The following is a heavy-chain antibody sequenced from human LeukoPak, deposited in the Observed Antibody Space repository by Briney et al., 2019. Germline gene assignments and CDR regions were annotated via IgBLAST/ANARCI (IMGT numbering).Heavy chain of an antibody. D-gene: IGHD2-21*02. CDR3: AKDEVTSGGGLAS. V-gene: IGHV3-53*01. CDR2: MYTGGTT. CDR1: GFTVSGTH. Sequence: GGSLRVSCAASGFTVSGTHMSWVRQAPGKGLEWVSAMYTGGTTYYADSVTGRFTVSRDTSRNTLFLHMDSLRAEDTAVYYCAKDEVTSGGGLASWGQGTLVIVSS. J-gene: IGHJ5*01.